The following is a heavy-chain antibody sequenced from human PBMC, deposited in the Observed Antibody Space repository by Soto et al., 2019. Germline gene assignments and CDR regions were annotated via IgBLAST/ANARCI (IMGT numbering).Heavy chain of an antibody. Sequence: QVQLQQWGAGLLKPSETLSLTCAVYGGSFSGYYWSWIRQPPGKGLEWIGEINHSGSTNYNPSLKSRVTISGDTSKNQFSLKLGSVTAADTAVYYCAREWGRLGNDYWGQGTLVTVSS. V-gene: IGHV4-34*01. D-gene: IGHD3-16*01. CDR3: AREWGRLGNDY. CDR1: GGSFSGYY. CDR2: INHSGST. J-gene: IGHJ4*02.